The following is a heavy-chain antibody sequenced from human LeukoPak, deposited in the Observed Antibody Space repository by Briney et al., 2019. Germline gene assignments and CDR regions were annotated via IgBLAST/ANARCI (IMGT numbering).Heavy chain of an antibody. CDR2: INPSGGST. Sequence: ASVKVSCKASGYTFTSYYMQWVRQAPGQGLEWMGIINPSGGSTSYAQRFQGRVTMTRDTSTSTVYMELSSLRSEDTAVYYCARDQDGSGSPQGLGYWGQGTLVTVSS. V-gene: IGHV1-46*01. D-gene: IGHD3-10*01. CDR3: ARDQDGSGSPQGLGY. J-gene: IGHJ4*02. CDR1: GYTFTSYY.